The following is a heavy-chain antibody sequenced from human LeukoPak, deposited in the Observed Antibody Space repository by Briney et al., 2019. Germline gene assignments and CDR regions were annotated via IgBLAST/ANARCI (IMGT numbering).Heavy chain of an antibody. CDR1: GFTFSSYA. CDR3: ARGSLDGDYSSYYYGMDV. CDR2: ISYDGSNK. Sequence: GRSLRLSCAASGFTFSSYAMHWVRQAPGRGLEWVAVISYDGSNKYYADSVKGRFTISRDNSKNTLYLQMNSLRAEDTAVYYCARGSLDGDYSSYYYGMDVWGQGTMVTVSS. V-gene: IGHV3-30*04. J-gene: IGHJ6*02. D-gene: IGHD4-17*01.